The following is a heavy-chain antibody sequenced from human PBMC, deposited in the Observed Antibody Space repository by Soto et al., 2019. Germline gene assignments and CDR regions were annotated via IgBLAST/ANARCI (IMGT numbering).Heavy chain of an antibody. J-gene: IGHJ4*02. D-gene: IGHD3-10*02. V-gene: IGHV5-51*03. Sequence: EVQLVQSGAEVKKPGESLKISCKGSGYSLSTYWIGWVRQMPGNGLEWMGIIYVGDSDTRYSPSFQGQATISADKSISTAYLQGSSLKASDTGMYYCALDVRGYFDYWGQGTLVTVSS. CDR2: IYVGDSDT. CDR1: GYSLSTYW. CDR3: ALDVRGYFDY.